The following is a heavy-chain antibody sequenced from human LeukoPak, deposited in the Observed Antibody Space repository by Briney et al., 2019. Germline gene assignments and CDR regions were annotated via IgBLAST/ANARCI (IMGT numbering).Heavy chain of an antibody. Sequence: SETLSLTYTVSGDSISSSSYYWGWIRQPPGKELEWIGSIYYSGSTYYNPSLKSRVTISVDTSKNQFSLKLSSVTAADTAVYYCARRIGYGDYPWFDPWGQGTLVTVSS. CDR3: ARRIGYGDYPWFDP. J-gene: IGHJ5*02. CDR1: GDSISSSSYY. V-gene: IGHV4-39*07. CDR2: IYYSGST. D-gene: IGHD4-17*01.